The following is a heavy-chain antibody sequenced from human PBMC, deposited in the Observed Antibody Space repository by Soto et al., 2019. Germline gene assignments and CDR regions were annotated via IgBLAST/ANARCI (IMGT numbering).Heavy chain of an antibody. CDR3: ARSVVAATDSFDS. Sequence: SETLSLTCTVSGGSISSSSYYWGWIRQPPGKGLEWIGSIYYSGSTYYNPSLKSRVTISVDTSKNQFSLKLSSVTVADTAVYYCARSVVAATDSFDSWGHGTLVTVSS. CDR1: GGSISSSSYY. D-gene: IGHD2-15*01. V-gene: IGHV4-39*01. CDR2: IYYSGST. J-gene: IGHJ4*01.